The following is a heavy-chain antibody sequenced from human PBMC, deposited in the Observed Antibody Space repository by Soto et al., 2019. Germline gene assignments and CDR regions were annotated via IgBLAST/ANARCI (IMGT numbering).Heavy chain of an antibody. Sequence: QVQLLQSGAEAKKPGSSVRVSCEASGGTFRTYAISWVRQAPGQGLEWMGEIIPIFGTINYAQKFQGRLTITADESTATVYMDLRSLRSDDTALYYCAKGAVAGTPTSYYYYGMDVWGQGTTVTVSS. D-gene: IGHD6-19*01. CDR3: AKGAVAGTPTSYYYYGMDV. CDR1: GGTFRTYA. CDR2: IIPIFGTI. J-gene: IGHJ6*02. V-gene: IGHV1-69*12.